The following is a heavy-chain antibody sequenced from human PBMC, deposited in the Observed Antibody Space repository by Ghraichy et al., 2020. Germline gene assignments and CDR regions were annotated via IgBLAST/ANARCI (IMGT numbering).Heavy chain of an antibody. CDR2: IIPIFGTA. J-gene: IGHJ5*02. V-gene: IGHV1-69*13. D-gene: IGHD5-12*01. CDR3: ARGQSGYDLRRNWFDP. CDR1: GGTFSSYA. Sequence: SVKVSCKASGGTFSSYAISWVRQAPGQGLEWMGGIIPIFGTANYAQKFQGRVTITADESTSTAYMELSSLRSEDTAVYYCARGQSGYDLRRNWFDPWGQGTLVTVSS.